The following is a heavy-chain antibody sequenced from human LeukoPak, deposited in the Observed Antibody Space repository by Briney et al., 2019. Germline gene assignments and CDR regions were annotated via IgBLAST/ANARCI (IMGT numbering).Heavy chain of an antibody. D-gene: IGHD3-22*01. Sequence: SKTLSLTCAVYGGSFSGYYWSWIRQPPGKGLEWIGEINHSGSTNYNPSLKSRVTISVDTSRNQFSLKLSSVTAADTAVYYCARLTFYYDSSGYWVFDPWGQGTLVTVSS. CDR3: ARLTFYYDSSGYWVFDP. CDR1: GGSFSGYY. J-gene: IGHJ5*02. CDR2: INHSGST. V-gene: IGHV4-34*01.